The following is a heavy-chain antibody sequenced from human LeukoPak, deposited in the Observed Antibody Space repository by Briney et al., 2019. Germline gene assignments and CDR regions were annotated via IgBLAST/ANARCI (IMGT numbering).Heavy chain of an antibody. CDR2: IYYSGST. D-gene: IGHD3-10*01. V-gene: IGHV4-59*08. CDR1: GGSISSYY. J-gene: IGHJ4*02. Sequence: PSETLSLTCTVSGGSISSYYWSWIRQPPGKGLEWIGYIYYSGSTYYNPSLKSRVTISVDTSKNQFSLKLSSVTAADTAVYYCARSNMVRGVIERYYFDYWGQGTLVTVSS. CDR3: ARSNMVRGVIERYYFDY.